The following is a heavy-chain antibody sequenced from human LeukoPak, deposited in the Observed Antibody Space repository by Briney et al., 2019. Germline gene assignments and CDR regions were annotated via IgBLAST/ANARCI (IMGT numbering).Heavy chain of an antibody. CDR1: VESFSGHY. D-gene: IGHD3-9*01. V-gene: IGHV4-34*01. Sequence: PSETLSLTCAVYVESFSGHYWSWIRQPPGKGLEWIGEINHSGTTNYNPSLKSRVTISTDISKNQFSLKLSSVTAADTAVYYCARGYYDILTGPHPYFDYWGQGSLVTVSS. J-gene: IGHJ4*02. CDR3: ARGYYDILTGPHPYFDY. CDR2: INHSGTT.